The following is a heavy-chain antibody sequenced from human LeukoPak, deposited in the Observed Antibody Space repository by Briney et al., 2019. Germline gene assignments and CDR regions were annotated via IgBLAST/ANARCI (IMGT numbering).Heavy chain of an antibody. CDR3: ARGELLFSDFDY. Sequence: PSETLSLTCTVSGGSISSYYWSWIRQPPGKGLEWIGYIYYSGSTNYNPSLESRVTISVDTSKNQFSLKLSSVTAADTAVYYCARGELLFSDFDYWGQGTLVTVSS. D-gene: IGHD1-26*01. V-gene: IGHV4-59*01. CDR2: IYYSGST. CDR1: GGSISSYY. J-gene: IGHJ4*02.